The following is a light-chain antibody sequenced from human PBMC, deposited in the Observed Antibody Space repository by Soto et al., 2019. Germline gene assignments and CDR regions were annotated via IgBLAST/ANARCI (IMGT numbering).Light chain of an antibody. Sequence: TQSADDVSVSPGESATLSCRASQSVGPNLVWYQQKFGQAPRLLIYGVSTRATGVPARFSGSGSGTEFTLAISSLQPEDFAVYYCHQYNNWPSWTFGPAIQV. J-gene: IGKJ1*01. CDR1: QSVGPN. CDR2: GVS. CDR3: HQYNNWPSWT. V-gene: IGKV3-15*01.